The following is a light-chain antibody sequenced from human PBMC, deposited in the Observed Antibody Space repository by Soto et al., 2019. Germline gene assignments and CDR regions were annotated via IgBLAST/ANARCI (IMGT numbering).Light chain of an antibody. V-gene: IGKV1-33*01. CDR2: DAS. J-gene: IGKJ5*01. Sequence: IQMTQSPSSLSASVGDRVTITCQASQDISKNLNWYQQKPGKAPKLLIYDASSPQTGVPSMFNGSGSATHFTFTISSLQHEDIATYYCQRYDTLLPISFGQGTRLEIK. CDR3: QRYDTLLPIS. CDR1: QDISKN.